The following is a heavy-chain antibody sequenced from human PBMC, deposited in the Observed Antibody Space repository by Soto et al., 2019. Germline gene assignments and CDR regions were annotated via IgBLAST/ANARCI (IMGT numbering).Heavy chain of an antibody. Sequence: SETLSLTCTVSGGSISSYYWSWIRQPPGKGLEWIGYIYYSGSTNYNPSLKSRVTISVDTSKNQFSLKLSSVTAADTAVYYCARHTRFGYYYYYMDVWGKGTTVTVSS. D-gene: IGHD3-10*01. V-gene: IGHV4-59*08. CDR1: GGSISSYY. CDR3: ARHTRFGYYYYYMDV. J-gene: IGHJ6*03. CDR2: IYYSGST.